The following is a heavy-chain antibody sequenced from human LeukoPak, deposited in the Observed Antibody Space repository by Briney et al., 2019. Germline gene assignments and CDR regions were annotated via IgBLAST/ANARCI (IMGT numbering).Heavy chain of an antibody. Sequence: GGSLRLSCAASGIVFSNTAMNWARQSPGRGLEWVSAISGGGERTFYADSVKGRFTISRDNSKNMVYLQMNSLRADDTAIYYCGKDGGQYSSGPEFDPRGQGALVTVSS. CDR2: ISGGGERT. V-gene: IGHV3-23*01. CDR3: GKDGGQYSSGPEFDP. D-gene: IGHD6-19*01. CDR1: GIVFSNTA. J-gene: IGHJ5*02.